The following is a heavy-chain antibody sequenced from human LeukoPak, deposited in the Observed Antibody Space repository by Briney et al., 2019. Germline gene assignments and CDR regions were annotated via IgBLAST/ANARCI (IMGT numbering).Heavy chain of an antibody. CDR3: ARDNSARDEAWWFNP. D-gene: IGHD5-24*01. CDR2: ISPSGGST. J-gene: IGHJ5*02. V-gene: IGHV1-46*01. Sequence: ASVKVSCKAFGYTFTSNYMHWVRQAPGQGPEWMGVISPSGGSTTYAQKFQGRVTLTRDMSTSTDYLELGSLRSEDTAVYYCARDNSARDEAWWFNPWGQGTLVTVSS. CDR1: GYTFTSNY.